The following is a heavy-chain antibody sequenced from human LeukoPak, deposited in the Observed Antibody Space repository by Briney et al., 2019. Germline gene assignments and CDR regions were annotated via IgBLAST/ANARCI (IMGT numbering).Heavy chain of an antibody. V-gene: IGHV7-4-1*02. CDR3: ARAYQSLGGLALPDH. D-gene: IGHD3-16*02. CDR2: IHPNTGNP. J-gene: IGHJ5*02. CDR1: GYTFTNYA. Sequence: ASVKVSCKASGYTFTNYAMNWVRQAPGQRLEWMGWIHPNTGNPTYAQGFTGRFVFSLATSIGTTYLQISSLKAEDTAVYYCARAYQSLGGLALPDHWGQGTLVTVSS.